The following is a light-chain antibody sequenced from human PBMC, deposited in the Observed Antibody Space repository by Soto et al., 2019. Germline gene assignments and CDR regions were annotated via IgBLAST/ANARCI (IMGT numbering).Light chain of an antibody. J-gene: IGKJ5*01. CDR1: QSISNW. Sequence: DIQMTQSPSTLPASXXDGVTITCRASQSISNWLAWYQQKPGKAPNXXIHTASTLQSGVPSRFSGSGSGTEFTLTISSLQPEDFATYYCQQRNSYPITFGQGTRLEIK. CDR2: TAS. V-gene: IGKV1-5*01. CDR3: QQRNSYPIT.